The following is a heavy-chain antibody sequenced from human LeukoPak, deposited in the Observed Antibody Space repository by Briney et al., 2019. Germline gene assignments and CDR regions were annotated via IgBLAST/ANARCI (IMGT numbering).Heavy chain of an antibody. CDR1: GYTFTSYG. Sequence: ASVKVSCKASGYTFTSYGISWVRQAPGQGLEWMGWISAYNGNTNYAQKLQGRVTMTTDTSTSTAYMELRSLRSDDTAVYYCANSFLVAYYMDVWGKGTTVTVSS. J-gene: IGHJ6*03. D-gene: IGHD2-8*02. CDR3: ANSFLVAYYMDV. CDR2: ISAYNGNT. V-gene: IGHV1-18*01.